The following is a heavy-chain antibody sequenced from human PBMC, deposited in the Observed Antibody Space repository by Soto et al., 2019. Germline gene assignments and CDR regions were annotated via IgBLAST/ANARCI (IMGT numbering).Heavy chain of an antibody. CDR1: GFTFSSYS. Sequence: XGSLRLTCAASGFTFSSYSMTWVRQAPGKGLEWVAHITASGGSTYYADSVRGRFTISRDTSRNTLYLQMNSLRAEDTALYYCAKCMQAYWNYEAHHIWGQGTMVTFSS. J-gene: IGHJ3*02. CDR2: ITASGGST. V-gene: IGHV3-23*01. D-gene: IGHD1-7*01. CDR3: AKCMQAYWNYEAHHI.